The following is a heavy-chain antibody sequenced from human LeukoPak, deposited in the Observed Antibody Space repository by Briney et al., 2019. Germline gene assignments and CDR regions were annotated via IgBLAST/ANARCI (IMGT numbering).Heavy chain of an antibody. Sequence: GGSLRLSCAASGFTFSSYEMNWVRQAPGKGLEWVSHISSSGSTIDYADSVKGRFTISRDNAKNSLYLQMNSLRAEDTAVYYCARESCSTTSCYGGMDAFDIWGQGTMVTVPS. CDR1: GFTFSSYE. D-gene: IGHD2-2*01. V-gene: IGHV3-48*03. CDR3: ARESCSTTSCYGGMDAFDI. J-gene: IGHJ3*02. CDR2: ISSSGSTI.